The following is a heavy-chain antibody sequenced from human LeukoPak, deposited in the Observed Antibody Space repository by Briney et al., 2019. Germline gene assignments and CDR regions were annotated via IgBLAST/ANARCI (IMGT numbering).Heavy chain of an antibody. CDR2: MNPNSGNT. CDR3: ARTHMAVTTYY. D-gene: IGHD4-17*01. Sequence: ASVKVACKASDYTFTIYDINWVRQATGQGLVWMGWMNPNSGNTGYAQKFQGRVTMTRDTSISTAYMELSSLRSEDTAVYYCARTHMAVTTYYWGQGTLVTVSS. J-gene: IGHJ4*02. V-gene: IGHV1-8*02. CDR1: DYTFTIYD.